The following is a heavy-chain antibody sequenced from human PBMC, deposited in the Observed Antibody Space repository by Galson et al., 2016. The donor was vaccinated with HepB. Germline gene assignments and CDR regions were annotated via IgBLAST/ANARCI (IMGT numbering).Heavy chain of an antibody. Sequence: SLRLSCAASGFTFSSYGMHWVRQAPGKGLEWVAVTWYDGSNKYYAGSVKGRFTISRDNSKNTLYLQMNSLRVEDMAVYYCARLQWELVDYWGQGTLVTVSS. J-gene: IGHJ4*02. CDR1: GFTFSSYG. CDR3: ARLQWELVDY. V-gene: IGHV3-33*01. CDR2: TWYDGSNK. D-gene: IGHD1-26*01.